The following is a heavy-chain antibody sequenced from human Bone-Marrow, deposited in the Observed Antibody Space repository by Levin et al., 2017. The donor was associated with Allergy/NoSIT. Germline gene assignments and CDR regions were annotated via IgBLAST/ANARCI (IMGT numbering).Heavy chain of an antibody. Sequence: AGGSLRLSCAASGFTFNSYPMSWVRQAPGKGLDSVSGISGSGSSTFHADSVKGRFTISRDNSKNTLYLQMNSLRAEDTAIYYCAKYATFGDYFYYGMDVWGQGTTVTVSS. D-gene: IGHD3-16*01. CDR3: AKYATFGDYFYYGMDV. CDR2: ISGSGSST. J-gene: IGHJ6*02. CDR1: GFTFNSYP. V-gene: IGHV3-23*01.